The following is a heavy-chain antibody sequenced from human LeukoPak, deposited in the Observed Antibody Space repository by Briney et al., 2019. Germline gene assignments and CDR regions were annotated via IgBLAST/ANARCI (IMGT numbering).Heavy chain of an antibody. CDR1: GFTFSSSA. D-gene: IGHD4-17*01. CDR3: ANEPTVAYFAY. CDR2: ISGRGGSI. V-gene: IGHV3-23*01. J-gene: IGHJ4*02. Sequence: PGGSLRLSCVASGFTFSSSAMNWVRQAPGKGLEWVSVISGRGGSIYYADSVKGRCTMSRDYSKNTLYLQMNSLRADDTAVYYCANEPTVAYFAYWGQGTLVTVSS.